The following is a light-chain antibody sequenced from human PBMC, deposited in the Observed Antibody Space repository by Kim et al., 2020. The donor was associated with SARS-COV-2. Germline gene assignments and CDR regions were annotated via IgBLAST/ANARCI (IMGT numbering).Light chain of an antibody. J-gene: IGKJ2*01. CDR3: QQYDTPLYT. CDR2: KAS. V-gene: IGKV1-5*03. CDR1: QSISTW. Sequence: SATVGDRVTITCRASQSISTWLAWYQQKPGEAPKLLIYKASILQTGVPSRFSGWGSGTEFSLTISSLQPDDFATYYCQQYDTPLYTFGRGTKLEI.